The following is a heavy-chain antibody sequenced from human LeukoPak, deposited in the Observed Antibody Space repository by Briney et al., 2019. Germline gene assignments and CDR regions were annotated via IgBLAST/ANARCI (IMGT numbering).Heavy chain of an antibody. Sequence: GGSLRLSCAASGFTFSSYEMNWVRQAPGKGLEWVSYISSSGSTIYYADSVKGRFTISRDNSKNTLYLQMNSLRAEDTAVYYCAKSGRYYDSSGPFDYWGQGTLVTVSS. J-gene: IGHJ4*02. D-gene: IGHD3-22*01. V-gene: IGHV3-48*03. CDR2: ISSSGSTI. CDR3: AKSGRYYDSSGPFDY. CDR1: GFTFSSYE.